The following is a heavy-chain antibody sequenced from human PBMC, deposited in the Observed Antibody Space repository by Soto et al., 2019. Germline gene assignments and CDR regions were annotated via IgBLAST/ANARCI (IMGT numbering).Heavy chain of an antibody. CDR3: ARVPDWFDP. Sequence: QVQLQQWGAGLLKHSETLSLTCAVYGGSFSGYYWNWIRQPPGKGLEWIGEIAHSGYTNYNPSLKSRVTISVDTSKNQFSLRLTSVTAADTAVYYCARVPDWFDPWGQGTLVTVSS. J-gene: IGHJ5*02. CDR1: GGSFSGYY. CDR2: IAHSGYT. V-gene: IGHV4-34*01. D-gene: IGHD2-2*01.